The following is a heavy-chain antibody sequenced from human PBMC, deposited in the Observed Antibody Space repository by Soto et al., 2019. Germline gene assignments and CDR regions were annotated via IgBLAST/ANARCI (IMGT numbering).Heavy chain of an antibody. Sequence: PGGSLRLSCAAPGFTFSSYSRNWVRQAPGKGLEWVSYISSSSSTIYYADSVKGRFTISRDNAKNSLYLQMNSLRAEDTAVYYCAREITMVRGNYYYYMDVWGKGTTVTVSS. CDR3: AREITMVRGNYYYYMDV. V-gene: IGHV3-48*01. CDR2: ISSSSSTI. CDR1: GFTFSSYS. J-gene: IGHJ6*03. D-gene: IGHD3-10*01.